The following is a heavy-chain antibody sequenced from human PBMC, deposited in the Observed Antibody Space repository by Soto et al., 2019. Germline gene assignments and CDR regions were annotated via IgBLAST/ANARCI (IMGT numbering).Heavy chain of an antibody. Sequence: SETLSLTCTVSGDSINSHYWSWIRQPPGKGQEWIGYIYSSGSTNYNPSLKSRVSISVDTSKNQFSLKVNSVTAADTAVYYCAGKVMVVPGTYYIDYWGQGTLVTVPS. V-gene: IGHV4-4*09. CDR3: AGKVMVVPGTYYIDY. CDR2: IYSSGST. CDR1: GDSINSHY. J-gene: IGHJ4*02. D-gene: IGHD2-21*02.